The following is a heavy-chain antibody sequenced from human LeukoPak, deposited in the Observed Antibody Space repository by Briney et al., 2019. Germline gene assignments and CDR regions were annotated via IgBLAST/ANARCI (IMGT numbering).Heavy chain of an antibody. CDR2: INAGNGNT. CDR1: GYTFTSYA. V-gene: IGHV1-3*01. Sequence: ASVKVSCKASGYTFTSYAMHWVRQAPGQRLEWMGWINAGNGNTKYSQKFQGRVTITRDTSASTAYMELSSLRSEDTAVYYCAYGRGYSYGPFDYWGQGTLVTVSS. CDR3: AYGRGYSYGPFDY. D-gene: IGHD5-18*01. J-gene: IGHJ4*02.